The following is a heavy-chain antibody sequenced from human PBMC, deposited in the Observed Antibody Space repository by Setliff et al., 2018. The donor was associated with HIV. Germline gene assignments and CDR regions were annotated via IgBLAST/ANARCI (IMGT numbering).Heavy chain of an antibody. CDR1: GGSISSGSYY. CDR2: IYTSGST. D-gene: IGHD3-22*01. J-gene: IGHJ5*02. CDR3: ARSYYYHSSGYSSRYWFDP. Sequence: PSETLSLTCTVSGGSISSGSYYWNWIRQPAGKGLAWIGRIYTSGSTNYNPSLKSRVTISVDTSRNQFSLKLSSVTAADTAVYYCARSYYYHSSGYSSRYWFDPWGQGTLVTVSS. V-gene: IGHV4-61*02.